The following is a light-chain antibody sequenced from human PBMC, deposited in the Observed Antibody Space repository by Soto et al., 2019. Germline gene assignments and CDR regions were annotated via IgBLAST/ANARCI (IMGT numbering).Light chain of an antibody. CDR2: AAS. Sequence: EIVLTQSPGTLSLSPGERATLSCRASQTISNRHLAWYQQKPGQAPRLLIYAASSSATGIPDRFSGSGSGTDFPLTISGLEPEDFAVYYCKQHGFSPRYSFGQGTKVESK. CDR1: QTISNRH. CDR3: KQHGFSPRYS. V-gene: IGKV3-20*01. J-gene: IGKJ2*03.